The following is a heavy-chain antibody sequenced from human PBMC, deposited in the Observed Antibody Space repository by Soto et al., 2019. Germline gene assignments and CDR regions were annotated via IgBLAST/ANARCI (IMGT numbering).Heavy chain of an antibody. CDR1: GGSISSSTYY. Sequence: SETLSLTCTVSGGSISSSTYYWGWIRQPPGKGLEWLGSVYYSGSTYYTPSRQSRVTISVDTSNNQFSLKLNSVTAADTAMYSCARDQYYHDSSGYTLDYWGQGTLVTVSS. V-gene: IGHV4-39*02. D-gene: IGHD3-22*01. J-gene: IGHJ4*02. CDR3: ARDQYYHDSSGYTLDY. CDR2: VYYSGST.